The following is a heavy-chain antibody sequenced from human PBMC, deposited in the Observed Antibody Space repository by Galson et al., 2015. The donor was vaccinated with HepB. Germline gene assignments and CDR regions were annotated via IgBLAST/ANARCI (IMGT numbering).Heavy chain of an antibody. V-gene: IGHV4-39*07. CDR1: GGSISSSSHY. CDR3: ARGGGRSYVHFDY. CDR2: IYYSGST. D-gene: IGHD2-15*01. Sequence: QVQLQESGPGLVKPSETLSLTCTVSGGSISSSSHYWGWIRQPPGKGLEWIGSIYYSGSTYYNSSLKSRVTISVDASKNQFSLRLSSVTPADTAVYYCARGGGRSYVHFDYWGQGTLVTVSS. J-gene: IGHJ4*02.